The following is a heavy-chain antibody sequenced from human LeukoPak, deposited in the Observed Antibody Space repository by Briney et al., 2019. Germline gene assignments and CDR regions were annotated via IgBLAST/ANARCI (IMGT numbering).Heavy chain of an antibody. D-gene: IGHD3-22*01. CDR1: GGTFSSYA. Sequence: ASVKASCKASGGTFSSYAISWVRQAPGQGLEWMGGIIPIFGTANYAQKLQGRVTMTTDTSTSTAYMELRSLRSDDTAVYYCARDRLGSGYFPDAFDIWGQGTMVTVSS. V-gene: IGHV1-69*05. CDR2: IIPIFGTA. J-gene: IGHJ3*02. CDR3: ARDRLGSGYFPDAFDI.